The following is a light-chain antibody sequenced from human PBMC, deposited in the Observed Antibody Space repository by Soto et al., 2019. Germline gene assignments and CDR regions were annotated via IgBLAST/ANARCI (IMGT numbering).Light chain of an antibody. CDR3: NSYTSSSTLYV. CDR1: SSDVGGYNY. CDR2: DVS. J-gene: IGLJ1*01. Sequence: QSVLTQPASVSGSPGQSITISCSGTSSDVGGYNYVSWYQQHPGKAPKLMIYDVSNRPSGVSTRFSGSKSGNTASLTISGLQAEDEADYYCNSYTSSSTLYVFGTGTKVTAL. V-gene: IGLV2-14*01.